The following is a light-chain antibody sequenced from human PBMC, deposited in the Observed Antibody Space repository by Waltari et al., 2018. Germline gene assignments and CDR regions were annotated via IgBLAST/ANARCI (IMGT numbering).Light chain of an antibody. CDR1: QGVSNY. J-gene: IGKJ3*01. Sequence: DIQLTQSPSFLSASVVDRVTITCRASQGVSNYLAWYQQKPGKAPKLLIFAASTLQSGVPSRFSGSGSGTEFTLTISSLQPEDFATYYCQQLNSSPFTFGPGTTVDIK. V-gene: IGKV1-9*01. CDR3: QQLNSSPFT. CDR2: AAS.